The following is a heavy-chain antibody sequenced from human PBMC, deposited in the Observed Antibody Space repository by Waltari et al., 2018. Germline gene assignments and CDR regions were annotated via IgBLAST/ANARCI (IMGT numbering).Heavy chain of an antibody. Sequence: QVQLVQSGAEVKKPGASVKVSCKASGYTFSTYDVNWVRQATGQGLEWMGWMNPNSGNTGYAQKFQGRVSITMNTSISTAYIELSSLRSEDTAVYYCARAARKALGGVIGYYFDYWGQGTLVTVSS. CDR1: GYTFSTYD. CDR2: MNPNSGNT. J-gene: IGHJ4*02. V-gene: IGHV1-8*03. CDR3: ARAARKALGGVIGYYFDY. D-gene: IGHD3-16*02.